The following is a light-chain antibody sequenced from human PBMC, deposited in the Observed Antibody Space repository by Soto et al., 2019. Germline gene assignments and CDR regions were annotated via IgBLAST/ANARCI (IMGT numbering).Light chain of an antibody. V-gene: IGLV2-14*01. CDR2: EVR. CDR3: SLYTSSSTVT. CDR1: SSDVGAYNY. Sequence: QSALTQPASVSGSPGQSITISCTGTSSDVGAYNYVSWYQQHPGKAPKLMIYEVRNRPSGVSDRFSGSRSGNTASLTISGLQAEDESDYYCSLYTSSSTVTFGGGTKLTVL. J-gene: IGLJ2*01.